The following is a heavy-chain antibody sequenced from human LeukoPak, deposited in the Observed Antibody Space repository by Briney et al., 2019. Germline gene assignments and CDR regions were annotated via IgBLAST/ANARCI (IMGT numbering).Heavy chain of an antibody. V-gene: IGHV3-21*01. CDR3: ARDDLDFWSGFDY. CDR2: ISSSSSYI. D-gene: IGHD3-3*01. CDR1: GFTFSSYS. Sequence: PGGSLRLSCAATGFTFSSYSMNWVRQAPGKGLEWVSSISSSSSYIYYADSVKGRFTISRDNAKNSLYLQMNGLRAEDTAVYYCARDDLDFWSGFDYWGQGTLVTVSS. J-gene: IGHJ4*02.